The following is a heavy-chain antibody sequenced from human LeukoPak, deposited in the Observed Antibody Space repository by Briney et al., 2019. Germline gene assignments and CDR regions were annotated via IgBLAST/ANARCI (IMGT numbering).Heavy chain of an antibody. D-gene: IGHD4-11*01. Sequence: PGGSLRLSCAASGFTFSHHGMHWVRQAPGKGLEWVAVIWSDATNRFYAESVKGRFTISRDNSQNTVFLQMNSLRVKDTAIYYCARDAQRGFDYSNSLKNWGHGTLVTVSS. J-gene: IGHJ4*03. CDR1: GFTFSHHG. CDR2: IWSDATNR. V-gene: IGHV3-33*01. CDR3: ARDAQRGFDYSNSLKN.